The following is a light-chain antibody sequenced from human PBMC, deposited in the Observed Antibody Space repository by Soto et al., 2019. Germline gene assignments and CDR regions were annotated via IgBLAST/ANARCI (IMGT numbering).Light chain of an antibody. V-gene: IGLV2-14*01. CDR3: CSYTSRSVYV. CDR2: DVS. Sequence: SVLPQPASVSGSPGQSIAISCAGTSSDVGGYNYVSWYQQHPGKAPKLIIYDVSYRPSGVSNRFSGSKSGNTASLTISGLQAEDEADYYCCSYTSRSVYVFGTGTKVTVL. CDR1: SSDVGGYNY. J-gene: IGLJ1*01.